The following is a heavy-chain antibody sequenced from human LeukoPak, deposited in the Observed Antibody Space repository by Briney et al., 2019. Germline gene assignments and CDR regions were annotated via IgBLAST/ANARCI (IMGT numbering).Heavy chain of an antibody. Sequence: GESLKISCKGSGYSFTSYRISWVRQMPGKGLEWMGRIDPSDSYTNYSPSFQGHVTISADKSISTAYLQWSSLRASDTAMYYCARLGVAYSSSSGTDVWGQGTTVTVSS. CDR3: ARLGVAYSSSSGTDV. V-gene: IGHV5-10-1*01. J-gene: IGHJ6*02. CDR2: IDPSDSYT. D-gene: IGHD6-6*01. CDR1: GYSFTSYR.